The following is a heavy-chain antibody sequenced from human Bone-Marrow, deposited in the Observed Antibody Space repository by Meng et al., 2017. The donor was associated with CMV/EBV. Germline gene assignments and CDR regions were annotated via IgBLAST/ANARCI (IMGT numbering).Heavy chain of an antibody. CDR2: IYYSGST. CDR3: AGGGSGWYYFDY. J-gene: IGHJ4*02. Sequence: SETLSLTCTVSGGSISSYYWSWIRQPPGKGLEWIGYIYYSGSTNYNPSLKSRVTISVDTSKNQFSLKLSSVTAADTAVYYCAGGGSGWYYFDYWGQGTLVTVSS. CDR1: GGSISSYY. V-gene: IGHV4-59*01. D-gene: IGHD6-13*01.